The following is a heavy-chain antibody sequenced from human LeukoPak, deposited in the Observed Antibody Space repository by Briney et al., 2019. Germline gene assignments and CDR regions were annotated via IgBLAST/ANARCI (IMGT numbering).Heavy chain of an antibody. CDR3: ARGPTVTNNWFDP. CDR2: ISAYNGNT. D-gene: IGHD4-17*01. Sequence: ASVKVSCKASGYTFSSYGISWVRQAPGQGLEWMGWISAYNGNTNYAQKFQGRVTMTRDTSTSTVYMELSSLRSEDTAVYYCARGPTVTNNWFDPWGQGTLVTVSS. V-gene: IGHV1-18*01. CDR1: GYTFSSYG. J-gene: IGHJ5*02.